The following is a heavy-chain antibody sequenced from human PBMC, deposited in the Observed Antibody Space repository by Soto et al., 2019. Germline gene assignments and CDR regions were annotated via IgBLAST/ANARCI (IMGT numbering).Heavy chain of an antibody. J-gene: IGHJ4*02. V-gene: IGHV3-30-3*01. D-gene: IGHD3-16*01. Sequence: QVQLVESGGGVVQPGRSLRLSCAASGFTFSSYAMHWVRQAPGKGLEWVAVISYDGSNKYYADSVKGRFTISRDNSKNTLYLQMNSLRAEDTAVYYCARDWGLYDYWGQGTLVTVSS. CDR2: ISYDGSNK. CDR1: GFTFSSYA. CDR3: ARDWGLYDY.